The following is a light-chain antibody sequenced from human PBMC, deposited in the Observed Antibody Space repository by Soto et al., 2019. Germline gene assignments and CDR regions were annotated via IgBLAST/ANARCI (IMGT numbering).Light chain of an antibody. CDR2: GAS. CDR1: ESVRSN. J-gene: IGKJ5*01. CDR3: QQYYDWPTIT. V-gene: IGKV3-15*01. Sequence: EIVMTQSPATLSVPPGDRATLSCRASESVRSNLAWYQQKPGQAPRLLIHGASIRAADIPARFSGSGSGTQFTLTISTVQSEDFAVYYCQQYYDWPTITFGQGTRL.